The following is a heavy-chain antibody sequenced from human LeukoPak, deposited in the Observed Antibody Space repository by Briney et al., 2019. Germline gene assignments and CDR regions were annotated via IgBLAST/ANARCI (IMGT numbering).Heavy chain of an antibody. CDR2: IIPIFGTA. Sequence: SVKVSCKASGGTFSSYAISWVRQAPGQGLEWMGRIIPIFGTANYAQKFQGRVTITTDESTSTAYMELSSLRSEDTAVYYCARAHFDWLLYCDYWGQGTLVTVSS. CDR1: GGTFSSYA. J-gene: IGHJ4*02. D-gene: IGHD3-9*01. CDR3: ARAHFDWLLYCDY. V-gene: IGHV1-69*05.